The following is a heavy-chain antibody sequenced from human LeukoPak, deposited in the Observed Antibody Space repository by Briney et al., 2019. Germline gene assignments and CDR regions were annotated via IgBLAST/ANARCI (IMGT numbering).Heavy chain of an antibody. J-gene: IGHJ5*02. CDR2: ISAYNGNT. V-gene: IGHV1-18*01. CDR1: GYTFPIYG. CDR3: ARRGADYGDYIDH. Sequence: ASVKVSCHASGYTFPIYGIGWVRQAPGQGREWMGWISAYNGNTNYAQKLQGRVTMTTDTSTSTAYMELRSLRSDDTAVYYCARRGADYGDYIDHWGQGTLVTVSS. D-gene: IGHD4-17*01.